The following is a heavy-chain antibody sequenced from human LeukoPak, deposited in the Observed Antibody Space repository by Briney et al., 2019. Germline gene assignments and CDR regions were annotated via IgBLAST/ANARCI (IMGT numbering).Heavy chain of an antibody. CDR2: INAGNGNT. CDR1: GYTFTSYA. J-gene: IGHJ4*02. D-gene: IGHD3-22*01. CDR3: ARDPTYYYDSSGQRLDY. Sequence: ASVKVSCKASGYTFTSYAMHWVRQAPGQRLEWMGRINAGNGNTKYSQKFQGRVTITRDTSASTAYMELSSLRSEDTAVYYCARDPTYYYDSSGQRLDYWGQGTLVTVSS. V-gene: IGHV1-3*01.